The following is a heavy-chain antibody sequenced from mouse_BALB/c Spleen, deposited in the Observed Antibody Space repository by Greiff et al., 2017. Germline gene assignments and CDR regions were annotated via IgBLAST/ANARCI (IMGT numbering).Heavy chain of an antibody. CDR2: ISSGGSYT. V-gene: IGHV5-9-3*01. Sequence: EVQLVESGGGLVKPGGSLKLSCAASGFTFSSYAMSWVRQTPEKRLEWVATISSGGSYTYYPDSVKGRFTISRDNAKNTLYLQMSSLRSEDTAMYYCIYYDSTGVAYWGQGTLVTVSA. D-gene: IGHD2-4*01. CDR3: IYYDSTGVAY. CDR1: GFTFSSYA. J-gene: IGHJ3*01.